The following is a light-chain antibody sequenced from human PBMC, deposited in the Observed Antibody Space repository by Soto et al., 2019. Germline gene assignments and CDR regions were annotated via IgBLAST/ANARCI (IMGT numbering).Light chain of an antibody. V-gene: IGKV3-11*01. CDR3: QQRSNWPLT. J-gene: IGKJ4*01. CDR1: QSVSTY. Sequence: EIVLTQSPATLSLSPGERATLSCRASQSVSTYLAWYQQKPGQAPRLLIYDASNRAAGLPARFSGSGSGTDFTLTISILEPEDFAVYYWQQRSNWPLTFGGGTKVEIK. CDR2: DAS.